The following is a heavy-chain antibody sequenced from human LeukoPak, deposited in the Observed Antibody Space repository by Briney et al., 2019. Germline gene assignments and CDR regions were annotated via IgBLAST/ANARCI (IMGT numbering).Heavy chain of an antibody. V-gene: IGHV5-51*01. CDR3: MRLLSWREGNDY. CDR2: IYPADSDT. CDR1: GYNFISYW. D-gene: IGHD4-23*01. Sequence: GESLKISCKGSGYNFISYWIGWVRQMPGKGLEWMGIIYPADSDTRYSPSFQGQVTISADKSISTAYLQWSSLKASDTAIYYCMRLLSWREGNDYWGQGTLVTVSS. J-gene: IGHJ4*02.